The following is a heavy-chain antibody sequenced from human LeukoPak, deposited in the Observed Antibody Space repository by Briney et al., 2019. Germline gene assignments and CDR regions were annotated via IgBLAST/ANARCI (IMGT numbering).Heavy chain of an antibody. Sequence: GASVKVSCKASGYTFTSYGISWVRQAPGQGLEWMGWISAYNGNTNYAQKLQGRVTMTTGTSTSTAYMELRSLRSDDTAVYYCARARYDILTGYLREYCFDYWGQGTLVTVSS. CDR2: ISAYNGNT. CDR3: ARARYDILTGYLREYCFDY. J-gene: IGHJ4*02. D-gene: IGHD3-9*01. CDR1: GYTFTSYG. V-gene: IGHV1-18*04.